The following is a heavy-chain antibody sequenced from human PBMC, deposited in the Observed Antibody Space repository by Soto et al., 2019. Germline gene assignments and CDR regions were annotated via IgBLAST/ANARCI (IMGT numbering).Heavy chain of an antibody. J-gene: IGHJ5*02. Sequence: QITLKESGPTLVKPTQTLTLTCTFSGFSLTTRGVGVGWIRQPPGKALECLALIYWDDDKRYSPSLQSRLSIPKHTPKNQVVLTMTNVDPVDTATYYCAHIPNYYQYDWFDPWGQGTLVSVSS. V-gene: IGHV2-5*02. CDR1: GFSLTTRGVG. CDR2: IYWDDDK. CDR3: AHIPNYYQYDWFDP. D-gene: IGHD3-16*01.